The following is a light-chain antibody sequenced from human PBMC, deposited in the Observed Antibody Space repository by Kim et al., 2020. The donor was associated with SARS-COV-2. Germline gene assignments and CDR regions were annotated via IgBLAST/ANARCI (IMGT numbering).Light chain of an antibody. V-gene: IGKV1-9*01. CDR1: QAIKSS. CDR3: QQPTSYPLT. Sequence: NQLTQSPSSLSASVGDRVTITCRASQAIKSSLVWYQQKPGKAPQVLMYGASSLQSGVPSRFSGSGSGTDFTLTISSLQPEDFATYYCQQPTSYPLTFRGGTRVEVK. CDR2: GAS. J-gene: IGKJ4*01.